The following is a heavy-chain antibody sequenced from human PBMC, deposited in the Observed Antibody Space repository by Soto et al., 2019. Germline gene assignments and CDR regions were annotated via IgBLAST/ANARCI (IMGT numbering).Heavy chain of an antibody. Sequence: PGGSLRLSCAASGFTFSSYLMHWVRQAPGKGLEWVAVISYDGSNKYYADSVKGRFTISRDNSKNTLHLQMNSLRAEDTAVYYCARAMGQQLGNFYYYGMDVWGQGTTVTVSS. D-gene: IGHD6-13*01. CDR2: ISYDGSNK. V-gene: IGHV3-30-3*01. CDR3: ARAMGQQLGNFYYYGMDV. J-gene: IGHJ6*02. CDR1: GFTFSSYL.